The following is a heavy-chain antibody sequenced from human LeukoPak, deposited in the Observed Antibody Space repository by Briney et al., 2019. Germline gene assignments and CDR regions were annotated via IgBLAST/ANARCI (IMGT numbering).Heavy chain of an antibody. CDR3: ARDDRPYGDYEHIDY. CDR1: GFTFSSYS. CDR2: ISSSSSYI. Sequence: PGGSLRLSCAASGFTFSSYSMNWVRQAPGKGLEWVLSISSSSSYIYYADSVKGRFTISRDNAKNSLYLQMNSLRAEDTAVYYCARDDRPYGDYEHIDYWGQGTLVTVSS. D-gene: IGHD4-17*01. J-gene: IGHJ4*02. V-gene: IGHV3-21*01.